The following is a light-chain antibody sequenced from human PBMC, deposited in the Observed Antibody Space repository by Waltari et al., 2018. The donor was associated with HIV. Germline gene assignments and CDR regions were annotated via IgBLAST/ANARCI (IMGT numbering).Light chain of an antibody. Sequence: SYELTQPPSVSVSPGQTASITCSGEKLGDKYACWYQQKPGQSPVLVMYQDNKRPSVISERFSGSNSGNTATLTISGTQAVDEADYYCQAWDSNTVVFGGGTKLAVL. CDR3: QAWDSNTVV. CDR2: QDN. CDR1: KLGDKY. V-gene: IGLV3-1*01. J-gene: IGLJ2*01.